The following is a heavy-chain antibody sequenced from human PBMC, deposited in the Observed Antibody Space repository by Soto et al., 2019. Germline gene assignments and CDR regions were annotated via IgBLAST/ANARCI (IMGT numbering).Heavy chain of an antibody. V-gene: IGHV1-18*01. D-gene: IGHD4-17*01. CDR1: GYTFTSYG. CDR2: ISAYNGNT. Sequence: QVQLVQSGAEVKKPGASVKVSCKASGYTFTSYGIRWVRQAPGQGLEWMGWISAYNGNTNYAQKLQGRVTMTTDTSTSTAYMELRSLRSDDTAVYYCARVDYGDYAGYYYYYGMDVWGQGTTVTVSS. CDR3: ARVDYGDYAGYYYYYGMDV. J-gene: IGHJ6*02.